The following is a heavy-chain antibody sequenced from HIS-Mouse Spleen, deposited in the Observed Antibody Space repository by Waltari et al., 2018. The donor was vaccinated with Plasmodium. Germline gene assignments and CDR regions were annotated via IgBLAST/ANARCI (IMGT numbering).Heavy chain of an antibody. CDR1: GGSFSGYY. J-gene: IGHJ2*01. Sequence: QVQLQQWCAGLLQPSETLSLTCAVSGGSFSGYYWSWIRQPPGKGLEWIGEINHSGSTNYNPSLKSRVTISVDTSKNQFSLKLSSVTAADTAVYYCARGTSSGVYWYFDLWGRGTLVTVSS. D-gene: IGHD3-3*01. V-gene: IGHV4-34*01. CDR2: INHSGST. CDR3: ARGTSSGVYWYFDL.